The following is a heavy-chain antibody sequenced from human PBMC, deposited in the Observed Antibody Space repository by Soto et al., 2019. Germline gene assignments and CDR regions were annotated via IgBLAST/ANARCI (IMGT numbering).Heavy chain of an antibody. CDR3: ARGGTLAYYGGDCYPDAFDI. D-gene: IGHD2-21*02. V-gene: IGHV1-3*01. CDR2: INAGNGNT. CDR1: GYTFTSYA. J-gene: IGHJ3*02. Sequence: GASVKGSWKGSGYTFTSYAIPLGRPAPGQKLEGMGWINAGNGNTKYSQKFQGRVTITRDTSASTAYMELSSLRSEDTAVYYCARGGTLAYYGGDCYPDAFDIWGQATMVTVS.